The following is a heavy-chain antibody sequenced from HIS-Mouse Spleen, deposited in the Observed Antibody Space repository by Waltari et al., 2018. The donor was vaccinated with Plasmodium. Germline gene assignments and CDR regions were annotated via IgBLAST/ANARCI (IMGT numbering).Heavy chain of an antibody. Sequence: QVQLVQSGAEVKKPGASVKVSCKASGYTFTGYYMHWVRQAPGQGLEWMGWINPNSVGTNYAQKFQGRFTMTRDTSISTAYMELSRLRSDDTAVYYCARVLGYKAAAGTFVEYFQHWGQGTLVTVSS. CDR2: INPNSVGT. CDR1: GYTFTGYY. D-gene: IGHD6-13*01. V-gene: IGHV1-2*02. CDR3: ARVLGYKAAAGTFVEYFQH. J-gene: IGHJ1*01.